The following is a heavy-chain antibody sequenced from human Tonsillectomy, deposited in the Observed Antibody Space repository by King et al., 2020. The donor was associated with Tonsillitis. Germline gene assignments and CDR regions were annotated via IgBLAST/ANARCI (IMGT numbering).Heavy chain of an antibody. CDR3: ASILGRDCSSTSCYALGAIEF. V-gene: IGHV4-38-2*01. Sequence: VQLQESAPGLLKPSETLSLTCAVSGYSISSAYYWGWIRQPPGKGLEWIGSIYHSGSTHYNPSLKSRVTVSVDTSKNQFSLKLTSVTAADTAVYYCASILGRDCSSTSCYALGAIEFWGRGTLVTVSS. CDR1: GYSISSAYY. J-gene: IGHJ4*02. D-gene: IGHD2-2*01. CDR2: IYHSGST.